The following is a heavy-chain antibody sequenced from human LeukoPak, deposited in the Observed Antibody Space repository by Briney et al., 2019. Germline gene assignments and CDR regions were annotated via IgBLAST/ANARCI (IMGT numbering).Heavy chain of an antibody. V-gene: IGHV4-39*01. Sequence: SETLSLTCTVSGGSISSSSYYWGWIRQPPGKGLEWIGSIYYSGSTYYNPSLKSRVTISVDTSKNQFSLKLSSVTAADTAVYYCARRGIYYYYYMDVWGKGTTVTISS. CDR1: GGSISSSSYY. D-gene: IGHD6-13*01. CDR2: IYYSGST. J-gene: IGHJ6*03. CDR3: ARRGIYYYYYMDV.